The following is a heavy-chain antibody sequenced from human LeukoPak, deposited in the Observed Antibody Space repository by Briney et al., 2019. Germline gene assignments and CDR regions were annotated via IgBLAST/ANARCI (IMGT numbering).Heavy chain of an antibody. V-gene: IGHV1-46*01. Sequence: GASVKVSCKASGYTFTSYYMHWVRQAPGQGLEWMGIINPSGGSTSYAQKFQGRVTMTRDTSTSTVYMELSSLRSEDTAVYYCARGPPDFWSGYYDDAFDIRGQGTMVTVSS. J-gene: IGHJ3*02. D-gene: IGHD3-3*01. CDR2: INPSGGST. CDR1: GYTFTSYY. CDR3: ARGPPDFWSGYYDDAFDI.